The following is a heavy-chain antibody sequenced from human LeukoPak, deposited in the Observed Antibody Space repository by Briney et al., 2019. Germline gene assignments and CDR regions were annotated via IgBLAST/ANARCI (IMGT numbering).Heavy chain of an antibody. V-gene: IGHV3-23*01. CDR3: AKPLPKYCTNGVCYFDY. D-gene: IGHD2-8*01. CDR1: GFTFSSYA. J-gene: IGHJ4*02. Sequence: PGGSLRLSCAASGFTFSSYAMSWARQAPGKGLEWVSAISGSGGSTYYADSVKGRFTISRDNSKNTLYLQMNSLRAEDTAVYYCAKPLPKYCTNGVCYFDYWGQGTLVTVSS. CDR2: ISGSGGST.